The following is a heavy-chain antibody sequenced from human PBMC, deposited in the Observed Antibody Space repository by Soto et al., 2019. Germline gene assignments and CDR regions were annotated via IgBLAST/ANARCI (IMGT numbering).Heavy chain of an antibody. CDR2: INGDGSST. Sequence: GGSLRLSCAASGFTFSSYWMHWVRQAPGKGLVWVSRINGDGSSTSYADSVKGRFTISRDNAKNTLYLQMNSLSAEDTAVYYCTSDAYYDFWSGYSGYYYYYMDVWGKGTTVTVSS. CDR1: GFTFSSYW. D-gene: IGHD3-3*01. V-gene: IGHV3-74*01. J-gene: IGHJ6*03. CDR3: TSDAYYDFWSGYSGYYYYYMDV.